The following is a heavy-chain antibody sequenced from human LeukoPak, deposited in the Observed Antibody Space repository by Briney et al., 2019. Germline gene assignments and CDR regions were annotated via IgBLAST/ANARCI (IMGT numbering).Heavy chain of an antibody. Sequence: GGSLRLSCAASGFTFSSYEMNWVRQAPGKGLEWVSYISSSGSTIYYADSVKGRFTISRDNAKNSLYLQMNSLRADDTAVYYCARDRAYYDILTGVNFDYWGQGTLVTVSS. V-gene: IGHV3-48*03. CDR1: GFTFSSYE. CDR2: ISSSGSTI. J-gene: IGHJ4*02. CDR3: ARDRAYYDILTGVNFDY. D-gene: IGHD3-9*01.